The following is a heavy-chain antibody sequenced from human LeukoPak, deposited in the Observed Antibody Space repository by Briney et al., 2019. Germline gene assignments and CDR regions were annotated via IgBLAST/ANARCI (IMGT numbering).Heavy chain of an antibody. CDR1: GGTFSSYA. J-gene: IGHJ4*02. CDR2: IIPIFGTA. V-gene: IGHV1-69*06. D-gene: IGHD3-16*01. CDR3: ARVRWGGLYYFDY. Sequence: SVKVSCKVSGGTFSSYAISWVRQAPGQGLEWMGGIIPIFGTANYAQKFQGRVTITADKSTSTAYMELSSLRSEDTAVYYCARVRWGGLYYFDYWGQGTLVTVSS.